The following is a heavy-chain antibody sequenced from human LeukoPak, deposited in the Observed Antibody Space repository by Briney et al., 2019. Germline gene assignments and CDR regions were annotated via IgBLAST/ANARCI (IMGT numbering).Heavy chain of an antibody. CDR3: ARDDLYGDYDAFDI. V-gene: IGHV3-53*01. D-gene: IGHD4-17*01. J-gene: IGHJ3*02. CDR2: IYSGGST. CDR1: GFTVSSNY. Sequence: PGGSLRLSCAASGFTVSSNYMSWVRQAPGKGLEWVSGIYSGGSTYYADSVKGRFTIYRDNSENTLFLQMNSLRDEDTAVYYCARDDLYGDYDAFDIWGQGTMVTVSS.